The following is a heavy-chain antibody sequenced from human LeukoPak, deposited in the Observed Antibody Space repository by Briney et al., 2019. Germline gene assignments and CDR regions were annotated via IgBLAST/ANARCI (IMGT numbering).Heavy chain of an antibody. CDR2: ISSSGSTI. CDR3: TRPVYSSSWYRTFDY. CDR1: GFTFSSYE. D-gene: IGHD6-13*01. J-gene: IGHJ4*02. Sequence: GGSLRLSCAASGFTFSSYEMNWVRQAPGKGLEWVSYISSSGSTIYYADSVKGRFTFSRDNAKNSLYLQMNSLRAEDTAVYYCTRPVYSSSWYRTFDYWGQGTLVTVSS. V-gene: IGHV3-48*03.